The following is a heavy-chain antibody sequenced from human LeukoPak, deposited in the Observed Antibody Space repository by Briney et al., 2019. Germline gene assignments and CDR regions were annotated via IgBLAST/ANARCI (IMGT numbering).Heavy chain of an antibody. CDR1: VFTFSSYI. CDR3: ASTLDIVATIEGDY. D-gene: IGHD5-12*01. CDR2: ISSSSSTI. J-gene: IGHJ4*02. Sequence: GGALTLSCAASVFTFSSYIMNWVRQALGKGLEWVSYISSSSSTIYYAGSVKGRFTISRDNAKNSLYLQMNSLRAEDTAVYYCASTLDIVATIEGDYWGQGTLVTVSS. V-gene: IGHV3-48*01.